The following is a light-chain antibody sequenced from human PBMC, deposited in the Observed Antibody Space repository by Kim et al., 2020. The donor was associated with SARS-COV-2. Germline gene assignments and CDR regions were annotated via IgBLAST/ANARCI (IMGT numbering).Light chain of an antibody. Sequence: GQSITISCTGTSSDIGGYNYVSWYQQHPGKAPKLIIFDVSSRPSGVSNHFSGSKSGNTASLTISGLQAEDEADYFCTSFTTSTTYVFGTGTKVTVL. CDR1: SSDIGGYNY. CDR3: TSFTTSTTYV. J-gene: IGLJ1*01. CDR2: DVS. V-gene: IGLV2-14*03.